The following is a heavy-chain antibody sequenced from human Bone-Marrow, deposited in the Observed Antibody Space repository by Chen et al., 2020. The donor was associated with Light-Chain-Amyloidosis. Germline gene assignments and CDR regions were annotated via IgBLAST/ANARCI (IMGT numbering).Heavy chain of an antibody. CDR3: AKGHDYGDYGEYYFDY. V-gene: IGHV3-30*02. D-gene: IGHD4-17*01. Sequence: QVQLVESGGGVVRPGGPLRLSCAGCGFTYSRYGIHGVRQAPGKGLGWVAFIRYDGSNKYYADSVKGRFTISRDNSKNTLYLQMNSLRAEDTALYYCAKGHDYGDYGEYYFDYWGQGTLVTVSS. J-gene: IGHJ4*02. CDR2: IRYDGSNK. CDR1: GFTYSRYG.